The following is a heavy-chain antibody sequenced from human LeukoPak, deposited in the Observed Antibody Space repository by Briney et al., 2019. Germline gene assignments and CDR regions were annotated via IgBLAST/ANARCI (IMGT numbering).Heavy chain of an antibody. D-gene: IGHD6-19*01. V-gene: IGHV1-18*01. CDR2: ISPYNGDT. CDR3: ARDGAVAAVFDY. Sequence: GAAVKVSCKASGYTFTTYGVTWVRQAPGQGLEWMGWISPYNGDTNYAQNLQGRVTLTTDTSTGTAYMELRSLRSDDTAVYYCARDGAVAAVFDYWGQGTLVTVSS. CDR1: GYTFTTYG. J-gene: IGHJ4*02.